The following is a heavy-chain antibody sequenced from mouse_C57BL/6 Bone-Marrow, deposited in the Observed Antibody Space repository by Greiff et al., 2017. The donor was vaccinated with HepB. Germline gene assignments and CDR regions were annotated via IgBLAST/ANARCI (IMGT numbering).Heavy chain of an antibody. CDR1: GYTFTGYW. J-gene: IGHJ3*01. Sequence: QVQLQQSGAELMKPGASVKLSCKATGYTFTGYWIEWVKQRPGHGLEWIGEILPGSGSTNYNEKFKGKSTLTVDKSSSTAYMQLSSLTSEDSAVYYCARDEGFAYWGQGTLVTVSA. CDR2: ILPGSGST. V-gene: IGHV1-9*01. CDR3: ARDEGFAY.